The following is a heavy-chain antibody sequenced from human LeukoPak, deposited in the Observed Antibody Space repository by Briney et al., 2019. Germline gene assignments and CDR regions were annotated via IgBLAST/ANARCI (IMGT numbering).Heavy chain of an antibody. J-gene: IGHJ4*02. V-gene: IGHV3-64*01. CDR3: AREGPRNYYFDY. Sequence: GGSLRLSCAASGSTFSSNAMHWVRQAPGKGLEYVSAISSNGGSTYYANSVKGRFTISRDNSKNTLYLQMGSLRAEDMAVYYCAREGPRNYYFDYWGQGTLVTVSS. CDR2: ISSNGGST. CDR1: GSTFSSNA.